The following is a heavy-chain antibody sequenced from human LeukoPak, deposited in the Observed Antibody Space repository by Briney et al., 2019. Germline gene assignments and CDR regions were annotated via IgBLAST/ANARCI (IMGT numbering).Heavy chain of an antibody. J-gene: IGHJ6*02. Sequence: PGGSLRLSCAASGFTFSSYGMYWVRQAPGKGLEWVTTISYDGSKKYYADSVKGRFTISRDNSKNTLDLQMNSLRAEDTAVYYCAKGTGTTFLRYYGMDVWGQGTTVTVSS. CDR1: GFTFSSYG. D-gene: IGHD1-1*01. CDR3: AKGTGTTFLRYYGMDV. CDR2: ISYDGSKK. V-gene: IGHV3-30*18.